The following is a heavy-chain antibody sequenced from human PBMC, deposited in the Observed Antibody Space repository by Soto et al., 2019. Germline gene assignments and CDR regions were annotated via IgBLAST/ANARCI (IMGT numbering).Heavy chain of an antibody. D-gene: IGHD3-16*01. CDR1: GYTFTSYG. J-gene: IGHJ4*02. CDR3: ARDLFGVDY. V-gene: IGHV1-18*01. CDR2: INAYNGNT. Sequence: ASVKVSCKASGYTFTSYGISWVRQAPGQGLEWMGWINAYNGNTNYAQNLRGRLTMTTDTSTSTAYMELRSLRSDDTAVYYCARDLFGVDYWGQGTLVTVSS.